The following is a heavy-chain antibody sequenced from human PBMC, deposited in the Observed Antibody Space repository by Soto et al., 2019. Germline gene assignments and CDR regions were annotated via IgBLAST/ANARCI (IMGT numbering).Heavy chain of an antibody. CDR3: ARTLTTNWGNYFDY. CDR2: IYYSGST. Sequence: SETLSLTCTVSGGSISSYYWSWIRQPPGKGLEWIGYIYYSGSTNYNPSLKSRVTISVDTSKNQFSLKLSSVTAADTAVYYCARTLTTNWGNYFDYWGQGTLVTVSS. V-gene: IGHV4-59*01. J-gene: IGHJ4*02. CDR1: GGSISSYY. D-gene: IGHD7-27*01.